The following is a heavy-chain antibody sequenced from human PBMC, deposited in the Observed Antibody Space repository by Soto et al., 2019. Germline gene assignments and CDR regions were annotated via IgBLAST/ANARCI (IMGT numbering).Heavy chain of an antibody. CDR2: IIPIFGTA. CDR1: A. J-gene: IGHJ2*01. D-gene: IGHD3-22*01. V-gene: IGHV1-69*01. CDR3: ARDHPHYDSSKPNWYFDL. Sequence: AISCVRQAPGHGLEWMGGIIPIFGTANYAQKFQGRVTITADESTSTAYMELSSLRSEDTAVYYCARDHPHYDSSKPNWYFDLWGRGTLVTVSS.